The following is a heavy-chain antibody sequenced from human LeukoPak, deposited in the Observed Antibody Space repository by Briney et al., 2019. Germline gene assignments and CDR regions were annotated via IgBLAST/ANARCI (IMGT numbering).Heavy chain of an antibody. CDR2: ISFDGSTT. Sequence: GGSLGLSCAASGFTFSGYWMHWVRQVPGKGLVGVSRISFDGSTTTYADSVKGRFTISRDNAKNTLYLQMNSLTAEDTAVYYCARSGYSNGYDYWGQGTLVTVSS. J-gene: IGHJ4*02. CDR1: GFTFSGYW. V-gene: IGHV3-74*01. D-gene: IGHD6-19*01. CDR3: ARSGYSNGYDY.